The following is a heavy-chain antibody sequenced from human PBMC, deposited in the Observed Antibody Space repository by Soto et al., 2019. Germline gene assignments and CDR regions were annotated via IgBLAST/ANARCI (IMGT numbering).Heavy chain of an antibody. D-gene: IGHD3-22*01. J-gene: IGHJ6*02. CDR3: ARDYYYDSEVDYYYGMDV. CDR1: GGSISSYY. CDR2: IYTSGST. Sequence: SETLSLTCTVSGGSISSYYWSWIRQPAGKGLEWIGRIYTSGSTNYNPSLKSRVTMSVDTSKNQFSLKLSSVTAADTAVYYCARDYYYDSEVDYYYGMDVWGQGTTVTVSS. V-gene: IGHV4-4*07.